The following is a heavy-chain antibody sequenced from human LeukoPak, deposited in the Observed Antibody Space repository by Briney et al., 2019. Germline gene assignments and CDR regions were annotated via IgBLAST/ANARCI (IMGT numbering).Heavy chain of an antibody. V-gene: IGHV1-69*01. Sequence: VASLKVSCKASGGTFSSYAISWVRQAPGQGLEWMGGIIPIFGTANYAQKFQGRVTITADESTSTAYMELSSLRSEDTAVYYCASLIGYCSGGSCFKTAVPNDYWGQGTLVTVSS. CDR3: ASLIGYCSGGSCFKTAVPNDY. CDR2: IIPIFGTA. J-gene: IGHJ4*02. CDR1: GGTFSSYA. D-gene: IGHD2-15*01.